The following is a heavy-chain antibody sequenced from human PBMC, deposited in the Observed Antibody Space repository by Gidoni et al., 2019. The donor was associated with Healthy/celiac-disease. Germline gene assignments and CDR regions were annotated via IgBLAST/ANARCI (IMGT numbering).Heavy chain of an antibody. D-gene: IGHD2-15*01. V-gene: IGHV4-34*01. CDR2: INHSGRT. J-gene: IGHJ6*02. CDR1: GGYLRGYY. Sequence: QVQLQKWGAGLLKPSETLSLTCAVYGGYLRGYYWRWIRPPPGKGLEWIWEINHSGRTNYNPSLKRRVTISVDTSKNQFSLKLSSVTAADTAVYYCARGRSRGYCSGGSCPYYYYYYGMDVWGQGTTVTVSS. CDR3: ARGRSRGYCSGGSCPYYYYYYGMDV.